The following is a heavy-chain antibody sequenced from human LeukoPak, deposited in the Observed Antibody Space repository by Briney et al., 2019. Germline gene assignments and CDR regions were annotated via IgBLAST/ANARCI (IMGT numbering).Heavy chain of an antibody. J-gene: IGHJ4*02. V-gene: IGHV3-11*05. CDR3: ARESSSSSSFDH. D-gene: IGHD6-13*01. Sequence: PGGSLTLSCAASGVTFSDYYMTWIRQAPGKGLEWVSYISSSNNYTSYADSVKGRFTISRDNAKNSLYLQMNSLRAEDTAVYYCARESSSSSSFDHWGQGTLVTVSS. CDR1: GVTFSDYY. CDR2: ISSSNNYT.